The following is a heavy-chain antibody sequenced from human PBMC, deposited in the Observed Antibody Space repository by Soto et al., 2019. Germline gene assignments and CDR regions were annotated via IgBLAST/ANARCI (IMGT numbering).Heavy chain of an antibody. CDR1: GFTISTYA. V-gene: IGHV3-23*01. J-gene: IGHJ5*02. D-gene: IGHD2-21*01. CDR3: AKDAVYNDGLWLMDS. Sequence: EVQLLESGGGLVQPGGSLRLSCAASGFTISTYAMTWVRQAPGKGLECVSGVVGSGGEIYYADSVKGRFTISKDNSKNTLYLQMNSLRDEDTAVYYCAKDAVYNDGLWLMDSWGQGPLVTVSS. CDR2: VVGSGGEI.